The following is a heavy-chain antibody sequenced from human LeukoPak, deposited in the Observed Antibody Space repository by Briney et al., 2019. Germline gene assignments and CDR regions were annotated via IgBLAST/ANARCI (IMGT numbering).Heavy chain of an antibody. D-gene: IGHD1-1*01. CDR2: FYYSEST. CDR1: GGSISSSRYY. V-gene: IGHV4-39*01. J-gene: IGHJ4*02. Sequence: SETLSLTCTVSGGSISSSRYYWGWIRHPPGKGLEWIGNFYYSESTYYNPSLKSRVTISVDTSKNQFSLKLSSVTAADTAVYYCARLLGGPRTGTGYYFDYWGQGTLVTVSS. CDR3: ARLLGGPRTGTGYYFDY.